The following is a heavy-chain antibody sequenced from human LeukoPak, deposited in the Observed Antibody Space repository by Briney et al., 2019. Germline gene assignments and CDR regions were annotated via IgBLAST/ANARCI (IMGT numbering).Heavy chain of an antibody. J-gene: IGHJ4*02. CDR1: GFTFSYFW. Sequence: GGSLRLSCAASGFTFSYFWMSWVRQAPGKGLEWVANINKDGSEKYHVDSVKGRFTISRDNAKNSLYLQMNSLRAEDTAVYYCARLGTGDNWGQGTLVTVSS. CDR3: ARLGTGDN. V-gene: IGHV3-7*05. D-gene: IGHD3/OR15-3a*01. CDR2: INKDGSEK.